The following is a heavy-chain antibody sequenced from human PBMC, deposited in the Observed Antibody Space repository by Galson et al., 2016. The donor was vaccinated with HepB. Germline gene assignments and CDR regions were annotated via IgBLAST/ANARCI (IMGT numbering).Heavy chain of an antibody. CDR3: ARGRGCSGGGCPYWFFDL. CDR1: GGTFSGYA. D-gene: IGHD2-15*01. J-gene: IGHJ2*01. Sequence: SGGTFSGYAISWVRQAPGQGLEWMGGIIPLFGTTANYAQRFQDRVTITADESTSTAYVELSSLRSEDTAMYYCARGRGCSGGGCPYWFFDLWGRGTLVTVSS. CDR2: IIPLFGTTA. V-gene: IGHV1-69*01.